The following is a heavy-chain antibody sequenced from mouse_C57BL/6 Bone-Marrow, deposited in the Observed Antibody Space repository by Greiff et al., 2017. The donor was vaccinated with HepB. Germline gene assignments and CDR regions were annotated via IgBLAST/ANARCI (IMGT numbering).Heavy chain of an antibody. CDR2: ISDGGSYT. Sequence: EVHLVESGGGLVKPGGSLKLSCAASGFTFSSYAMSWVRQTPEKRLEWVATISDGGSYTYYPDNVKGRFTISRDNAKNNLYLQMSHLKSEDTAMYYCAREGRYLYAMDYWGQGTSVTVSS. D-gene: IGHD1-1*01. J-gene: IGHJ4*01. V-gene: IGHV5-4*01. CDR3: AREGRYLYAMDY. CDR1: GFTFSSYA.